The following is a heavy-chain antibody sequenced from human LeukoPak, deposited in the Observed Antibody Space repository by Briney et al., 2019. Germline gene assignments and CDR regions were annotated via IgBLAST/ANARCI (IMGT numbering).Heavy chain of an antibody. V-gene: IGHV4-59*01. CDR1: GGSLSTYY. D-gene: IGHD3-10*01. Sequence: SETLSLTCTVSGGSLSTYYWSWIRQPPGKALEWIGYIYYSGSTNYNPSLKSRVTISVDTSKNQFSLKLSSVTAADTAVYYCARTLWFGEPYGMDVWGQGTTVTVSS. J-gene: IGHJ6*02. CDR3: ARTLWFGEPYGMDV. CDR2: IYYSGST.